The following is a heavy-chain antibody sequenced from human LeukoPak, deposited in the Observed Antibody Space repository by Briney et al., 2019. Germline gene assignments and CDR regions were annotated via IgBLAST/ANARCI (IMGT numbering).Heavy chain of an antibody. Sequence: GGSLRLSCTTSGFIFHTYTMHWVRQAPGKGLEWVAFIRYDGSNKYYADSVKGRFTISRDNSKNTLYLQMNSLRAEDTAVYYCAQKGGSGSLIFDYWGQGTLVTVSS. J-gene: IGHJ4*02. CDR2: IRYDGSNK. CDR1: GFIFHTYT. CDR3: AQKGGSGSLIFDY. V-gene: IGHV3-30*02. D-gene: IGHD3-10*01.